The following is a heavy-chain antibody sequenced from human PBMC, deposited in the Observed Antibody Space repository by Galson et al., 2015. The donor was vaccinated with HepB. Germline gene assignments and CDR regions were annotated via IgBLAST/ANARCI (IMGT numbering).Heavy chain of an antibody. CDR3: ARDRLPSAGIGWFDP. Sequence: SLRLSCAASGFTFSSYSMNWVRQAPGKGLEWVSYISSSSSTIYYADSVKGRFTISRDNAKNSLYLQMNSLRAEDTAVYYRARDRLPSAGIGWFDPWGQGTLVTVSS. V-gene: IGHV3-48*01. CDR2: ISSSSSTI. CDR1: GFTFSSYS. D-gene: IGHD6-13*01. J-gene: IGHJ5*02.